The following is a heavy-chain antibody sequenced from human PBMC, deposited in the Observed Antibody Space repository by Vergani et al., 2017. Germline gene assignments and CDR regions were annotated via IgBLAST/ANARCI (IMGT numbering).Heavy chain of an antibody. V-gene: IGHV3-72*01. CDR1: GYTFSDHY. D-gene: IGHD2-15*01. CDR3: ARANIGVFTGGFDP. J-gene: IGHJ5*02. Sequence: EVQLVESGGGLVQPGGSLRLSCAASGYTFSDHYMDWVRQAPGKGLEWVGRTRNKANSYTTEYAASVKGRFTISRDDSKNSLYLQMNSLKTEDTAVYYCARANIGVFTGGFDPWGQGTLVTVSS. CDR2: TRNKANSYTT.